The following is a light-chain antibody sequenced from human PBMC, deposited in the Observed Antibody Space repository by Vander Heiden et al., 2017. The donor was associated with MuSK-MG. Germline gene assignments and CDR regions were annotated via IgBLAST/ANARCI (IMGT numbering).Light chain of an antibody. CDR1: SSNIGSNY. CDR3: SAWDGSLSGQV. V-gene: IGLV1-47*02. J-gene: IGLJ3*02. CDR2: SNN. Sequence: QSVLTQPPSASGPPGQRVTISCSGSSSNIGSNYVYWYQQLPGTAPKLLIYSNNQRPSGVPDRFSGSKSGTSASLSISGLWSEDEADYYCSAWDGSLSGQVFGGGTKLTVL.